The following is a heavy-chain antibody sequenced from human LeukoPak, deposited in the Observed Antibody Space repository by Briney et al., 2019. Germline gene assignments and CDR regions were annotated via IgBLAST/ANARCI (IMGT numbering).Heavy chain of an antibody. D-gene: IGHD3-22*01. CDR1: GYTFTSYG. V-gene: IGHV1-2*04. CDR2: INPNSGGT. CDR3: ARDGGRYYYDSSGYSH. J-gene: IGHJ4*02. Sequence: VASVKVSCKASGYTFTSYGISWVRQAPGQGLEWMGWINPNSGGTNYAQKFQGWVTMTRDTSISTAYMELSRLRSDDTAVYYCARDGGRYYYDSSGYSHWGQGTLVTVSS.